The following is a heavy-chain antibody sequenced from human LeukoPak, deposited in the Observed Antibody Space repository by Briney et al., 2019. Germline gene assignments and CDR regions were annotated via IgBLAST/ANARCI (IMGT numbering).Heavy chain of an antibody. V-gene: IGHV4-38-2*02. CDR3: ARGLRRGGKYNWFDP. Sequence: PSETLSLTCTVSGYSISRGYYWGWIGQPPGKGLEWIGSIYHSGSTYYNPSLKSRVTISVDTSKNQFSLKLSSVAAADTAGYYCARGLRRGGKYNWFDPWGQGTLVTVSS. CDR1: GYSISRGYY. J-gene: IGHJ5*02. CDR2: IYHSGST. D-gene: IGHD3-10*01.